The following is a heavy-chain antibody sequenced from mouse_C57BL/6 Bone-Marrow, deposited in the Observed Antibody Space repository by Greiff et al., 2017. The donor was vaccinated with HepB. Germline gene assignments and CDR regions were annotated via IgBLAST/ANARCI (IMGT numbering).Heavy chain of an antibody. CDR2: IDPANGNT. J-gene: IGHJ4*01. V-gene: IGHV14-3*01. D-gene: IGHD1-1*01. CDR1: GFNIKNNY. Sequence: VQLQQSVAELVRPGASVKLSCTASGFNIKNNYMHWVQQRPEQGLEWIGRIDPANGNTKYAPKFQGKATITADTSSNTAYLQLSSLTSEDTAIYYCDYYGSSYGYYAMDYWGQGTSVTVSS. CDR3: DYYGSSYGYYAMDY.